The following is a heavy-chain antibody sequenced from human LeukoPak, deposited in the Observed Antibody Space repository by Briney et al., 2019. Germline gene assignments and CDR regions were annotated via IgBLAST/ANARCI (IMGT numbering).Heavy chain of an antibody. CDR3: TRAQNRGGGYYPNFDY. Sequence: GGSLRLSCTASGFTFGDYAMSWFRQAPGKGLEWVGFIRSKAYGGTTEYAASVKGRFTIPRDDSKSIAYLQMNSLKTEDTAVYYCTRAQNRGGGYYPNFDYWGQGTLVTVSS. CDR2: IRSKAYGGTT. V-gene: IGHV3-49*03. CDR1: GFTFGDYA. D-gene: IGHD3-22*01. J-gene: IGHJ4*02.